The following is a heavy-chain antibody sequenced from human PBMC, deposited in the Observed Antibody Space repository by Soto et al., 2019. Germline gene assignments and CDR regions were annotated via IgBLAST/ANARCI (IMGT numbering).Heavy chain of an antibody. Sequence: QVRLQESGPGLVKPSETLSLTCTVSGGSISPSYWNWVRQPPGKRPEWIGCIYYTGNTHYNPSLTSRVTLSRDTSKNQFSLELTSVTAADTAMYFCAAGLDHNKVGYWGQGTLVTVSS. J-gene: IGHJ4*02. D-gene: IGHD2-2*03. V-gene: IGHV4-59*01. CDR1: GGSISPSY. CDR2: IYYTGNT. CDR3: AAGLDHNKVGY.